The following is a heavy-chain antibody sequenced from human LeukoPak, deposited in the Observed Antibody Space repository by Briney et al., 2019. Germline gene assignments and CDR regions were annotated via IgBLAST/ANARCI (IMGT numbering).Heavy chain of an antibody. Sequence: ASVKVSCKASGYTFTSYYMHWVRQAPGQGLERMGIINPSGGSTSYAQKFQGRVTMTRDTSTSTVYMELSSLRSEDTAVYYCARVGIAAAGPTIYYYYGMDVWGQGTTVTVSS. CDR3: ARVGIAAAGPTIYYYYGMDV. D-gene: IGHD6-13*01. CDR2: INPSGGST. J-gene: IGHJ6*02. V-gene: IGHV1-46*01. CDR1: GYTFTSYY.